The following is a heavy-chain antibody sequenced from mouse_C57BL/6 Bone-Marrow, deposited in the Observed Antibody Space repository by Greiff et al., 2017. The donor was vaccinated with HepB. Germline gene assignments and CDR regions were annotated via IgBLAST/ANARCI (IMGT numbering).Heavy chain of an antibody. CDR1: DSAVFPIAY. Sequence: VQLQQSGSELRSPGSSVKLSCKDFDSAVFPIAYMSWVRQKPGHGFEWIGGILPSIGRTIYGEKFEDKATLDADTLSNTAYLELNSLTSEDSAIYYCARGGDGYHWYFDVWGTGTTVTVSS. J-gene: IGHJ1*03. CDR3: ARGGDGYHWYFDV. D-gene: IGHD2-3*01. CDR2: ILPSIGRT. V-gene: IGHV15-2*01.